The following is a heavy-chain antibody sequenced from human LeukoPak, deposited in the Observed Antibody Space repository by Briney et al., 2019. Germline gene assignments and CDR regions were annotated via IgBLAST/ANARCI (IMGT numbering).Heavy chain of an antibody. D-gene: IGHD4-11*01. CDR2: ISYDGSNK. CDR3: ARDQTTVTTAYLYC. Sequence: PGRSLRLSCAASGFTFSSYGMHWVRQAPGKGLEWVAVISYDGSNKYYADSVKGRFTISRDDAKNSLYLQMNSLRAEDTAVYYCARDQTTVTTAYLYCWGQGTLVTVSS. J-gene: IGHJ1*01. V-gene: IGHV3-30*03. CDR1: GFTFSSYG.